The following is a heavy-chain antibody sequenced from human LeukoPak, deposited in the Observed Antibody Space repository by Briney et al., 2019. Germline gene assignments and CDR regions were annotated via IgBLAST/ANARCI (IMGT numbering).Heavy chain of an antibody. Sequence: GYIYYSGSTNYNPSLKSRVTISVDTSKNQFSLKLSSVTAADTAVYYCARRLGAMGTFAFDIWGQGTMVTVSS. D-gene: IGHD1-26*01. CDR2: IYYSGST. V-gene: IGHV4-59*08. J-gene: IGHJ3*02. CDR3: ARRLGAMGTFAFDI.